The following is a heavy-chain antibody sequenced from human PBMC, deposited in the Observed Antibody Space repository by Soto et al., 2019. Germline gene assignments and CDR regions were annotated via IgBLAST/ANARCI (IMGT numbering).Heavy chain of an antibody. CDR3: AREEGTELDF. CDR1: GYTFTDAY. CDR2: INPKNGGT. Sequence: QVRLVQSGAEVKKPGASVKVTCKPSGYTFTDAYIHWVRQAPGQGLEWLGWINPKNGGTNYAQKFQGRVTMTRDTSSSPAFMELSSLNSNDTAVYYCAREEGTELDFWGQGTLVTVSS. V-gene: IGHV1-2*02. D-gene: IGHD1-7*01. J-gene: IGHJ4*02.